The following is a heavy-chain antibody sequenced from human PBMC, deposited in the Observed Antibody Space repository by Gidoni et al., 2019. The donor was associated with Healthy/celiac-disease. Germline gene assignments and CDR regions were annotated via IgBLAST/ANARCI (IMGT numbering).Heavy chain of an antibody. D-gene: IGHD1-26*01. CDR3: ARERPYSGSYSVDY. J-gene: IGHJ4*02. CDR1: GFTFSSYG. Sequence: QVQLVESGGGVVQPGRSLRLPFAASGFTFSSYGMHWVRQAPGKGLEWVAVIWYDGSNKYYADSVKGRFTISRDNSKNTLYLQMNSLRAEDTAVYYCARERPYSGSYSVDYWGQGTLVTVSS. CDR2: IWYDGSNK. V-gene: IGHV3-33*01.